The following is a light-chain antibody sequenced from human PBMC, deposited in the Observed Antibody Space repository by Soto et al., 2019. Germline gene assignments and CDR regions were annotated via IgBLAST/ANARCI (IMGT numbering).Light chain of an antibody. J-gene: IGLJ2*01. CDR2: EGT. CDR3: CSYAGSSTHVV. CDR1: SSDVGSYNL. Sequence: QSALTQPASVSGSPGQSITISCTGTSSDVGSYNLVSWYQQHPRKDPKLMIYEGTKRPSGVSDRFSGSKSGNTASLTISGLQAEDEADSYCCSYAGSSTHVVFGGGTKVTVL. V-gene: IGLV2-23*01.